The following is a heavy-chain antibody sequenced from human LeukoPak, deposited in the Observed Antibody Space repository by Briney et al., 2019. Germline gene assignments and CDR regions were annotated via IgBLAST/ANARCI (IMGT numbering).Heavy chain of an antibody. D-gene: IGHD3-10*01. J-gene: IGHJ3*02. V-gene: IGHV5-51*01. Sequence: GESLKISCKGSGSTFRSYWIGWVRQMPGKGLELMGIIYPGDSDTTYSPSFQGQVTISADKSISTAYLQWSSLKDLDTAMYYCARHSGSGSYDAFDIWGQGTMVTVSS. CDR1: GSTFRSYW. CDR2: IYPGDSDT. CDR3: ARHSGSGSYDAFDI.